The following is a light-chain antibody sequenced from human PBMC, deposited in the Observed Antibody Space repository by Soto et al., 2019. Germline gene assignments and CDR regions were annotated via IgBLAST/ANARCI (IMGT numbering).Light chain of an antibody. CDR3: QQYNNWHPIT. Sequence: EIWMTQSPATLSVSPGERATLSCWASQSVSSKLAWYQQKPGQAPRLLIYGASTRATGIPARFSGSGSGTEFTLTISSLKSEDFAIYYCQQYNNWHPITFGHGTRLEIK. CDR2: GAS. J-gene: IGKJ5*01. CDR1: QSVSSK. V-gene: IGKV3-15*01.